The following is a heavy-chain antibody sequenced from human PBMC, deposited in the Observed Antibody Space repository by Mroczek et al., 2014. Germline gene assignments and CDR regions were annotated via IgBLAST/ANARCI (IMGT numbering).Heavy chain of an antibody. Sequence: SGPVLVKPTETLTLTCTVSGFSLSNARLGVSWIRQPPGKALEWLAHIFSNDEKSYSTSLKSRLTISKDTSKSQVVLTMTNMDPVDTATYYCARSLVRGVTAYYYYYMDVWGKGTTVTVSS. CDR3: ARSLVRGVTAYYYYYMDV. D-gene: IGHD3-10*01. V-gene: IGHV2-26*01. CDR2: IFSNDEK. CDR1: GFSLSNARLG. J-gene: IGHJ6*03.